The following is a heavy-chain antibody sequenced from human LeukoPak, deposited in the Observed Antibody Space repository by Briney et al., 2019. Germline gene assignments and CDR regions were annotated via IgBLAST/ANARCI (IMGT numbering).Heavy chain of an antibody. CDR2: IKQDGSEK. Sequence: GGSLRLSCAASGFTFSSYWMSWVRQAPGKGLEWVAHIKQDGSEKYYVDSVKGRFTISRDNAKNSLYLQMNSLRAEDTAVYYCARGWTAMVTFFDYWGQGTLVTVSS. J-gene: IGHJ4*02. D-gene: IGHD5-18*01. V-gene: IGHV3-7*01. CDR3: ARGWTAMVTFFDY. CDR1: GFTFSSYW.